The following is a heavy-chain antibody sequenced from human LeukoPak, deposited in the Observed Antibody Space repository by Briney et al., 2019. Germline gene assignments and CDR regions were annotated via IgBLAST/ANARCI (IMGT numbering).Heavy chain of an antibody. V-gene: IGHV5-51*01. J-gene: IGHJ4*02. D-gene: IGHD2-8*01. Sequence: GESLKISCKGSGYTFNNYWIAWVRQMPGKGLEWMGIIFPDDSDTRYSPSFQGQVTISADKSISLAYLQWSSLKASDTAMYYCARHVLHPDYWGQGTLVTVSS. CDR3: ARHVLHPDY. CDR1: GYTFNNYW. CDR2: IFPDDSDT.